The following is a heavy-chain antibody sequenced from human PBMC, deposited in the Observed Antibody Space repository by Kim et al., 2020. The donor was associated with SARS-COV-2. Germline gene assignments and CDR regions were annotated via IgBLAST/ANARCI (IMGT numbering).Heavy chain of an antibody. V-gene: IGHV5-51*01. D-gene: IGHD6-19*01. Sequence: GESLKISCKGSGYSFTSYWIGWVRQMPGKGLEWMGIIYPGDSDTRYSPSFQGQVTISADKSISTAYLQWSSLKASDTAMYYCARTAVAGTRHPSWFDPWGQGTLVTVSS. J-gene: IGHJ5*02. CDR3: ARTAVAGTRHPSWFDP. CDR1: GYSFTSYW. CDR2: IYPGDSDT.